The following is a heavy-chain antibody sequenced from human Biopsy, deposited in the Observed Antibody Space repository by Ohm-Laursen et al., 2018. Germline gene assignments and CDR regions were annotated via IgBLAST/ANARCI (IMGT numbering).Heavy chain of an antibody. V-gene: IGHV4-4*07. CDR2: TYTSGIT. J-gene: IGHJ5*02. D-gene: IGHD1-14*01. CDR3: ARDRDRRGWFDP. CDR1: GGSLSSYS. Sequence: ETLSLTCTVSGGSLSSYSWSWIRQPAGKGLEWIGQTYTSGITNYNPSLKSRVTMSVDTSKNKFSLRVSSVTAADTAVYYCARDRDRRGWFDPWGQGTLVTVSS.